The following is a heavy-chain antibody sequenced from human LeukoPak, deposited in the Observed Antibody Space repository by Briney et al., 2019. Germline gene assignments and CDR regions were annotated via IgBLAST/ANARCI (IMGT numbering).Heavy chain of an antibody. CDR3: AKEKAVIRGARGDCFGV. Sequence: PGGSLRLSCAASGFNLTRSGMSWVRQAPGKGLEWIAGISGREGITYFADSAKGRFTISRNSSENILHLQLITLRPEDTAICYCAKEKAVIRGARGDCFGVWGQGTLVSVSS. V-gene: IGHV3-23*01. CDR2: ISGREGIT. D-gene: IGHD2-21*02. J-gene: IGHJ4*02. CDR1: GFNLTRSG.